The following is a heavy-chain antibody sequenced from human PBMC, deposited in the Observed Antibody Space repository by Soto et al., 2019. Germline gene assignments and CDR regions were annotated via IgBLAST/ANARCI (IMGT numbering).Heavy chain of an antibody. CDR3: ARLYYYDSSGYLTGNWFDS. V-gene: IGHV1-18*01. CDR1: GYTFTSYG. J-gene: IGHJ5*01. Sequence: ASVKVSCKASGYTFTSYGISWVRQAPGQGLEWMGWISAYNGNTNYAQKLQGRVTMTTDTSTSTAYMELRSLRSDDTAVYYCARLYYYDSSGYLTGNWFDSWGQGTLVTVSS. D-gene: IGHD3-22*01. CDR2: ISAYNGNT.